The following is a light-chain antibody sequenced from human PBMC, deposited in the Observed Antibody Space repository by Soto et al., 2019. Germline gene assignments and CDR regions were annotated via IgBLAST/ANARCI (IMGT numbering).Light chain of an antibody. V-gene: IGKV1-39*01. CDR2: EAS. CDR3: QQTYATSPFT. J-gene: IGKJ3*01. CDR1: QDISSY. Sequence: DIQLTQSPSPLSASVGDRVYITCRTSQDISSYLNWYQAKPGKAPTLLIYEASTLESGVPSRFSGSGSATDFTLTIISLHHEDSATYYCQQTYATSPFTFGPGTRVDI.